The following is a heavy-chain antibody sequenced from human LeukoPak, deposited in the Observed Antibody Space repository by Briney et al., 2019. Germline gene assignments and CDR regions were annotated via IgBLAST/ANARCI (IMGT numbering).Heavy chain of an antibody. CDR2: IYGGGST. D-gene: IGHD6-19*01. V-gene: IGHV3-53*01. CDR3: ASWPVGWYGEDP. CDR1: GLSVSSNF. J-gene: IGHJ5*02. Sequence: GGSLRLSCAATGLSVSSNFMSWVRQAPGKGLEWVSVIYGGGSTYYADSVKGRFTISRDTPKNTLYLQMNSLRVEDTAVYYCASWPVGWYGEDPWGQGTLVTVSS.